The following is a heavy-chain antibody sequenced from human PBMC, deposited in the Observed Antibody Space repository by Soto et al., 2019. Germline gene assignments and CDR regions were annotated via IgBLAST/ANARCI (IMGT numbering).Heavy chain of an antibody. CDR1: GYTFTSYG. V-gene: IGHV1-18*01. Sequence: ASVKVSCKASGYTFTSYGISWVRQAPGQGLEWMGWISAYNDNTNYAQKLQGRVTMTTDTSTSTAYMELRSLRSDDTAVYYCARVHYDSSGYYYFVDVDYWGQGTLVTVSS. D-gene: IGHD3-22*01. CDR3: ARVHYDSSGYYYFVDVDY. CDR2: ISAYNDNT. J-gene: IGHJ4*02.